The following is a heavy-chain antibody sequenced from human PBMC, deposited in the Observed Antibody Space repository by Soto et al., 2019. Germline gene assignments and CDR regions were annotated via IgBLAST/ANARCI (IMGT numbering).Heavy chain of an antibody. CDR2: IYYSGST. V-gene: IGHV4-39*01. CDR1: GGSISSSSYY. J-gene: IGHJ6*02. D-gene: IGHD5-12*01. Sequence: SETLSLTCTVSGGSISSSSYYWGWIRQPPGKGLEWIGSIYYSGSTYYNPSLKSRVTISVDTSKNQFSLKLSSVTAADTAVYYCASPREWLRSRRRRYYYYGMDVWGQGTTVTVSS. CDR3: ASPREWLRSRRRRYYYYGMDV.